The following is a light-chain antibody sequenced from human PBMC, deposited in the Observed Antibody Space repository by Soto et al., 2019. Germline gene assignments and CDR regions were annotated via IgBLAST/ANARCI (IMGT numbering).Light chain of an antibody. CDR3: HQRQSWPRT. V-gene: IGKV3-11*01. Sequence: EIVLTQSPSTLSSFPGDRVTLSCRASQYINTRLAWYQHRPGQAPRLLIYQTSLMAAGIPARFSASGSGTEFTLTISGVQPEDFALYYCHQRQSWPRTFGQGTKVDI. J-gene: IGKJ1*01. CDR1: QYINTR. CDR2: QTS.